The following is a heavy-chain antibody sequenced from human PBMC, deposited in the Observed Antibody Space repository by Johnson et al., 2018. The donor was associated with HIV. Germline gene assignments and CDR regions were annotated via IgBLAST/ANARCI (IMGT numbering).Heavy chain of an antibody. Sequence: VLLLESGGGLIQPGGSLRLSCAASGFTVSSNYMSWVRQAPGKGLEWVSVIYSGGSTYYADSVKGRFTISRDNSKNTLYLQMNSLRAEDTALYYCARDRGSSRDALDVWGQGTMVTVSS. CDR3: ARDRGSSRDALDV. CDR1: GFTVSSNY. D-gene: IGHD6-19*01. V-gene: IGHV3-66*03. CDR2: IYSGGST. J-gene: IGHJ3*01.